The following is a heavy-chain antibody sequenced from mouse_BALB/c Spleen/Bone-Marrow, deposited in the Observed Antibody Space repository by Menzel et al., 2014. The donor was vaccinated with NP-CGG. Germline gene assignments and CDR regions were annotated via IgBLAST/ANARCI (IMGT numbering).Heavy chain of an antibody. Sequence: VHVKQSGPELVKPGTSVKMSCKASGYTFTSYVMHWVKQKPGQGLEWIGYIIPYNDGTKYNEKFKGEATLTSDKSSSTAYMELSSLTSEDSAVYYCASHDGYYVGWYFDVWGAGTTVTVSS. D-gene: IGHD2-3*01. CDR3: ASHDGYYVGWYFDV. CDR2: IIPYNDGT. J-gene: IGHJ1*01. V-gene: IGHV1-14*01. CDR1: GYTFTSYV.